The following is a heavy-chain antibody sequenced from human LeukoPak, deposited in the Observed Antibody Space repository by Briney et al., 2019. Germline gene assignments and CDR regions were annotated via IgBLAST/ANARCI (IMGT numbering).Heavy chain of an antibody. CDR2: IRYDGSNK. Sequence: GGSLRLSCAASGFTFSSYGMHWVRQAPGKGLEWVAFIRYDGSNKYYADSVKGRFTISRDNSKNTLYLQMNSLRAEDTAVYYCAKDEYYYGSGTPNWFDPWGQGTLVTVSS. V-gene: IGHV3-30*02. D-gene: IGHD3-10*01. CDR3: AKDEYYYGSGTPNWFDP. J-gene: IGHJ5*02. CDR1: GFTFSSYG.